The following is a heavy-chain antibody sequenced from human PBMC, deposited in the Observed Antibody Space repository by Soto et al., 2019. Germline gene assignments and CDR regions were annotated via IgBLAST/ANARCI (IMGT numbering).Heavy chain of an antibody. J-gene: IGHJ4*02. V-gene: IGHV3-30*18. Sequence: GGSLRLSCAASGFTFSSYGMHWVRQAPGKGLEWVAVISYDGSNKYYADSVKGRFTISRDNSKNTLYLQMNSLRAEDTAVYYCAKADIVVVTAAYFDYWGQGTLVTVSS. CDR1: GFTFSSYG. CDR2: ISYDGSNK. D-gene: IGHD2-21*02. CDR3: AKADIVVVTAAYFDY.